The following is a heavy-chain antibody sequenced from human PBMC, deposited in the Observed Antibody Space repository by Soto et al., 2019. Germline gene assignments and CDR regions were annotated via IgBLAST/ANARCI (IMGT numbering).Heavy chain of an antibody. CDR2: ISAYNGNT. D-gene: IGHD4-17*01. CDR1: GYTFTSYG. V-gene: IGHV1-18*01. J-gene: IGHJ6*02. Sequence: QVQLVQSGAEVKKPGASVKVSCKASGYTFTSYGISWVRQAPGQGLEWMGWISAYNGNTNYAQNLQGRVTMTTDTSTSTAYMELRSPRSDDTAVYYCARDASLPYGDYAPYYYYGMDVWGQGTTVTVSS. CDR3: ARDASLPYGDYAPYYYYGMDV.